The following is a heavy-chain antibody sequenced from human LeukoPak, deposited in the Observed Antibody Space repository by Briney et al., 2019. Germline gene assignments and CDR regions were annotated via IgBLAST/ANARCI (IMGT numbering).Heavy chain of an antibody. CDR2: IWYDGSNL. CDR1: GFPFSSYG. Sequence: GRSLRLSCAASGFPFSSYGMHWVRQAPGKGLEWVALIWYDGSNLYYADSVKGRFTISKDSSKNTLYLHMNSLRAEDTAVYYCARDKNYYGSGSPSLDAFNIWGQGTMVTVSS. V-gene: IGHV3-33*01. J-gene: IGHJ3*02. D-gene: IGHD3-10*01. CDR3: ARDKNYYGSGSPSLDAFNI.